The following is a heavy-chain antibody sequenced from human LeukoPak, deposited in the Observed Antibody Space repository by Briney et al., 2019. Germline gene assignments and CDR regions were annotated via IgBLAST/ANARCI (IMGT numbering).Heavy chain of an antibody. Sequence: GGSLRLSCAASGFTLSSYAMSWVRQAPGKGLEWVSAISGSGGSTYYADSVKGRFTISRDNAKNSLYLQMNSLRAEDTAVYYCARAVMVVVPAANWFDPWGQGTLVTVSS. CDR3: ARAVMVVVPAANWFDP. J-gene: IGHJ5*02. V-gene: IGHV3-23*01. CDR1: GFTLSSYA. D-gene: IGHD2-2*01. CDR2: ISGSGGST.